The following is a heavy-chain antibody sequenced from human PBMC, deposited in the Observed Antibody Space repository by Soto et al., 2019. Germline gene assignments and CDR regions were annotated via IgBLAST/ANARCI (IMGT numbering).Heavy chain of an antibody. J-gene: IGHJ3*02. D-gene: IGHD2-15*01. CDR2: IYHSGST. CDR3: ARALGYCSGGSCRGAFDI. V-gene: IGHV4-30-2*01. CDR1: GGSISSGGYS. Sequence: SSETLSLTCAVSGGSISSGGYSWSWIRQPPGKGLEWIGYIYHSGSTYYNPSLKSRVTISVDRSKNQFSLKLSSVTAADTAVYYCARALGYCSGGSCRGAFDIWGQGTMVTVSS.